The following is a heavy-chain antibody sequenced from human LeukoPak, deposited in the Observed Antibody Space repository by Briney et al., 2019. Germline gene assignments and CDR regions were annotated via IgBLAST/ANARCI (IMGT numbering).Heavy chain of an antibody. V-gene: IGHV1-2*02. Sequence: ASVKVSCKASGYTFTDYYMHWVRQAPGQGLEWMGWINPNSGGTNYAQKFQGRVTMTRDTSISTAYMELSRLRSDDTAVYYCARESAQAAMVFGYWGQGTLVTVSS. J-gene: IGHJ4*02. D-gene: IGHD5-18*01. CDR1: GYTFTDYY. CDR3: ARESAQAAMVFGY. CDR2: INPNSGGT.